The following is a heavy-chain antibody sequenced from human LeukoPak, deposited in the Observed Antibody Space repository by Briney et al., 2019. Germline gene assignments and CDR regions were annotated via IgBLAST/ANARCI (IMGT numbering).Heavy chain of an antibody. CDR3: AKGTGTGPDAFDI. J-gene: IGHJ3*02. V-gene: IGHV3-30*02. D-gene: IGHD1-1*01. CDR1: AFTFSSYD. CDR2: IRYDGSNK. Sequence: GGSLRLSCAASAFTFSSYDMHWVRQAPGKGLEWVAFIRYDGSNKYYADSVKGRFTISRDNSKNTLYLQMNSLRAEDTAVYYCAKGTGTGPDAFDIWGQGTMVTVSS.